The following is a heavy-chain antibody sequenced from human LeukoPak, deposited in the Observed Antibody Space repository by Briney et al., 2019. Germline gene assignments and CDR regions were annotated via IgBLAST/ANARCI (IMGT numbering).Heavy chain of an antibody. V-gene: IGHV1-18*01. D-gene: IGHD5-18*01. CDR2: ISAYNGNT. J-gene: IGHJ4*02. Sequence: GASVKVSCKASGYTFTSYGISWVRQAPGQGLEWMGWISAYNGNTNYAQKLQGRVTMTTDTFTSTAYMELRSLRSDDTAVYYCARDRAGYSYGTFDYWGQGTLVTVSS. CDR1: GYTFTSYG. CDR3: ARDRAGYSYGTFDY.